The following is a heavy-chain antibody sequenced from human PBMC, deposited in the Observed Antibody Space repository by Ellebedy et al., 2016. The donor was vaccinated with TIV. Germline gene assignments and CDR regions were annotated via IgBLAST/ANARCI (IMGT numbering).Heavy chain of an antibody. CDR1: GSSISSGYS. D-gene: IGHD4-23*01. V-gene: IGHV4-38-2*02. CDR3: AREGAGRWDY. CDR2: MYHSGST. J-gene: IGHJ4*02. Sequence: MPSETLSLTCSVSGSSISSGYSWGRICQPPGRGPDRIGSMYHSGSTYYSPSLKSRVTISVDTSKNQLSLRLSSVTAADTAVYYCAREGAGRWDYWGPGTLVTVSS.